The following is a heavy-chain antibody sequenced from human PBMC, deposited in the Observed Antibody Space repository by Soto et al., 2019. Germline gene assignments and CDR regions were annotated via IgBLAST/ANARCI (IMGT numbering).Heavy chain of an antibody. CDR2: IGESGTPT. V-gene: IGHV3-23*01. Sequence: PGGSLRLSCAASGFTFSSYAMKWVRQAPGKGLEWVSLIGESGTPTYYPDSVKGRFTISRDNSGNALFLEMYSLRAEDTAVYYCARYIPGVRYYGLDFRGQGTMGNVAS. CDR1: GFTFSSYA. CDR3: ARYIPGVRYYGLDF. D-gene: IGHD2-2*01. J-gene: IGHJ6*02.